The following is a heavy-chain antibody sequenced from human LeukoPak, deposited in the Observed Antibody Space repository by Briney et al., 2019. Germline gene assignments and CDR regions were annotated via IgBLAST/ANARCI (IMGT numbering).Heavy chain of an antibody. CDR1: GYTFTSYA. D-gene: IGHD3-22*01. J-gene: IGHJ1*01. Sequence: ASVKVSCKASGYTFTSYAMNWVRQAPGQGLEWMGWINTNTGNPTYAQGFTGRFVFSLDTSVSTAYLQISSLKAEDTAVYYCARILLSSGYYAQYFQHWGQGTLVTVSS. CDR3: ARILLSSGYYAQYFQH. V-gene: IGHV7-4-1*02. CDR2: INTNTGNP.